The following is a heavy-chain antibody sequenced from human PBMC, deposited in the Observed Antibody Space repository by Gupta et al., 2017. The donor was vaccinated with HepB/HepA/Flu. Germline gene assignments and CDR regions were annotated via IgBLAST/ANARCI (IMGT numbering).Heavy chain of an antibody. CDR1: GYTFTGYY. CDR2: INPNNGGT. V-gene: IGHV1-2*04. J-gene: IGHJ4*02. D-gene: IGHD6-19*01. Sequence: QVQLVQSGAEVKKPGASVKVSCKASGYTFTGYYMHWVRQAPGQGLEWMGWINPNNGGTNYAQKFQGWVTMTRDTSSSTAYMELNSLTSDDTAVYFCARRDYSSGWYLVGDYWGQGTLVTVSS. CDR3: ARRDYSSGWYLVGDY.